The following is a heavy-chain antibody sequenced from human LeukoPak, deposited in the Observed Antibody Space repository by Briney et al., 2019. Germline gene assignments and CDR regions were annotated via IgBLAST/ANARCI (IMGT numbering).Heavy chain of an antibody. J-gene: IGHJ4*02. CDR3: ARSWYYYDSSGYLFDY. CDR1: GGTFSSYA. D-gene: IGHD3-22*01. V-gene: IGHV1-69*05. Sequence: SVKVPCKASGGTFSSYAISWVRQAPGQGLEWMGRIIPIFGTANYAQKFQGRVTITTDESTSTAYMELSSLRSEDTAVYYCARSWYYYDSSGYLFDYWGQGTLVTVSS. CDR2: IIPIFGTA.